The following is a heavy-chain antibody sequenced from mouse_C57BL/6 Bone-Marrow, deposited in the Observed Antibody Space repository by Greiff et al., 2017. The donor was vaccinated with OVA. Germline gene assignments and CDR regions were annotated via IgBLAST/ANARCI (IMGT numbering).Heavy chain of an antibody. Sequence: QVQLKQSGPELVKPGASVKISCKASGYAFSSSWMNWVKQRPGKGLEWIGRIYPGDGDTNYNGKFKGKATLTADKSSSTAYMQLSSLTSEDSAVYFCAARIRFYGIDYWGQGTTLTVSS. CDR2: IYPGDGDT. CDR3: AARIRFYGIDY. V-gene: IGHV1-82*01. D-gene: IGHD1-2*01. CDR1: GYAFSSSW. J-gene: IGHJ2*01.